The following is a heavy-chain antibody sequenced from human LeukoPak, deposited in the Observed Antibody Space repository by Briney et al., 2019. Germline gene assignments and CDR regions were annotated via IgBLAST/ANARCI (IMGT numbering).Heavy chain of an antibody. CDR1: GYTLTELS. D-gene: IGHD3-16*01. CDR2: FDPEDGER. V-gene: IGHV1-24*01. Sequence: GASVKVSCKVSGYTLTELSTHWVRQAPGKGLEWMGGFDPEDGERIYAQKFQDRVTMTEDTSTDTAYMELRSLRSEDTAMYYCATALRLEALDLWGHGTMGTVSS. J-gene: IGHJ3*01. CDR3: ATALRLEALDL.